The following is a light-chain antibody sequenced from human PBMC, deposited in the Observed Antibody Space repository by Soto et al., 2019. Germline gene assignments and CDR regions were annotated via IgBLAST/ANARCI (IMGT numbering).Light chain of an antibody. CDR2: GTSNGTS. J-gene: IGKJ1*01. Sequence: ELVMTQSPATLSVAPGERATLSCRASQSISTFLAWYQQKPGQAPRLLIYGTSNGTSSRATGIPDRFSGSGSGTDFALTISRLEPEDFAVYYCQQYGSSPWTFGQGTKVDIK. CDR3: QQYGSSPWT. CDR1: QSISTF. V-gene: IGKV3-20*01.